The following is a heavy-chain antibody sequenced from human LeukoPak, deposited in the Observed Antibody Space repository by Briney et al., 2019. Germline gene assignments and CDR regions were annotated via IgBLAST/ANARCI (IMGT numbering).Heavy chain of an antibody. CDR2: INPSGGGT. CDR1: GYTFTSYY. V-gene: IGHV1-46*03. D-gene: IGHD5-24*01. CDR3: SRGPTIRGRWFDP. Sequence: GASVKVSCKASGYTFTSYYMHWVRQAPGQGLEWMGIINPSGGGTSYAQKFQGRVTMTRDTSTSTVYMELSSLRSEDTAVYYCSRGPTIRGRWFDPWGQGTLVTVSS. J-gene: IGHJ5*02.